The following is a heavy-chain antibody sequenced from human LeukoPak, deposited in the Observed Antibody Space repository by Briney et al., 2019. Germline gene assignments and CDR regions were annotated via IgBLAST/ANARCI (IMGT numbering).Heavy chain of an antibody. Sequence: GGSLRLSCAASGFTFSSYGMHWVRQAPGKGLEWVAVISYDGSNKYYADSVKGRFTISRDNSKNTLYLQMNSLRAEDTAVYYCARDGEGYSSGWYGQPHWFDPWGQGTLVTVSS. CDR3: ARDGEGYSSGWYGQPHWFDP. CDR2: ISYDGSNK. V-gene: IGHV3-30*03. CDR1: GFTFSSYG. J-gene: IGHJ5*02. D-gene: IGHD6-19*01.